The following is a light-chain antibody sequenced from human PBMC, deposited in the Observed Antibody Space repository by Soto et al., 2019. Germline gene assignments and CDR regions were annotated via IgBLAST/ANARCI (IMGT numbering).Light chain of an antibody. CDR3: QQYNSYWT. CDR1: QSISSW. V-gene: IGKV1-5*01. J-gene: IGKJ1*01. Sequence: DIQMTQSPSTLSASVGDRVTITCRASQSISSWLAWYQQKPGKAPKLLIYDASSLESGDPSRFSGSGSGTEFTLTISSLQPDDFATYYCQQYNSYWTFVQGTKVEIK. CDR2: DAS.